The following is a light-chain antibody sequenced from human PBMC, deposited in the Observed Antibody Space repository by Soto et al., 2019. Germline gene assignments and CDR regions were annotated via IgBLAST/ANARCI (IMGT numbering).Light chain of an antibody. CDR2: DVN. CDR1: SSDLGYKF. Sequence: QSLLTQPSSVSGSPGRSITISCTGISSDLGYKFVSWYQRYPGKAPKLIIYDVNNRPSWASDRFSGSKSGNTASLTISGLQAEDEADYYCSSYVVTGTYVFGTGTKVTVL. CDR3: SSYVVTGTYV. J-gene: IGLJ1*01. V-gene: IGLV2-14*03.